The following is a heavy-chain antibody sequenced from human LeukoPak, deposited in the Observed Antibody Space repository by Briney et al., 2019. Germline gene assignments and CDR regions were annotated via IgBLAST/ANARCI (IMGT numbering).Heavy chain of an antibody. J-gene: IGHJ4*02. CDR3: ARGQEYYYGSGSDY. CDR2: ISSSSSYI. D-gene: IGHD3-10*01. V-gene: IGHV3-21*01. Sequence: GGSLRLSCAASGFTFSSYSMTWVRQAPGKGLEWVSSISSSSSYIYYADSVKGRFTISRDNAKNSLYLQMNSLRAEDTAVYYCARGQEYYYGSGSDYWGQGTLVTVSS. CDR1: GFTFSSYS.